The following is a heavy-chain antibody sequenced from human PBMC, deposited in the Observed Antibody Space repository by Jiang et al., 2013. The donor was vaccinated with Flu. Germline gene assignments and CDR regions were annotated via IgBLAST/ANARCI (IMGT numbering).Heavy chain of an antibody. J-gene: IGHJ4*02. CDR3: ARRSPTDY. CDR2: INPNTGSP. D-gene: IGHD3-16*02. CDR1: GYSFTTYS. V-gene: IGHV7-4-1*02. Sequence: SGAEVKKPGASVKISCKTSGYSFTTYSINWVRQAPGQGLEWMGWINPNTGSPIYAQGFTGRFVFSLDTSVGTAYLQINNLEAEDTAVYFCARRSPTDYWGQGTLVTVSS.